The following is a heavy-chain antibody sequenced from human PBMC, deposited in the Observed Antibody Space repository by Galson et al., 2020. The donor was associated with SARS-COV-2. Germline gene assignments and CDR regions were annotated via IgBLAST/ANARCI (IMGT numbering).Heavy chain of an antibody. Sequence: GGSLRLSCAASGFTFSSHEMNWVRQAPGKGLEWVSYISTTSSTKYYADSVKGRFTISRDNAKNSLFLQMNSLRAEDTALYYCARDGGSGDIYYSALNVWGQGTTVTVSS. CDR3: ARDGGSGDIYYSALNV. V-gene: IGHV3-48*03. CDR2: ISTTSSTK. J-gene: IGHJ6*02. CDR1: GFTFSSHE.